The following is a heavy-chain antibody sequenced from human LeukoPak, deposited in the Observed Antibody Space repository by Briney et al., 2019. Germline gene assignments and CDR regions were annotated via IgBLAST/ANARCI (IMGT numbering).Heavy chain of an antibody. V-gene: IGHV3-21*01. CDR2: ISSSSSYI. D-gene: IGHD4-17*01. Sequence: GGSLRLSCAASGFTFSSYSMNWVRQAPGKGLEWDSSISSSSSYIYYADSVKGRFTISRDNAKNSLYLQMNSLRAEDTAVYYCARADYGDYVALDYWGQGTLVTVSS. CDR3: ARADYGDYVALDY. CDR1: GFTFSSYS. J-gene: IGHJ4*02.